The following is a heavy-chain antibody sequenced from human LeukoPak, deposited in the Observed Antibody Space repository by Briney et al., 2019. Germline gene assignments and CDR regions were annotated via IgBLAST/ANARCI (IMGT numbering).Heavy chain of an antibody. CDR1: GGSFSGYY. Sequence: SETLSLTCAVYGGSFSGYYWSWIRQPPGKGLEWIGEINHSGSTNYNPSLKGRVTISVDTSKNQFSLKLSSVTAADTAVYYCARRRSRSALTSWGQGTLVTVSS. CDR2: INHSGST. CDR3: ARRRSRSALTS. V-gene: IGHV4-34*01. J-gene: IGHJ4*02. D-gene: IGHD3-10*01.